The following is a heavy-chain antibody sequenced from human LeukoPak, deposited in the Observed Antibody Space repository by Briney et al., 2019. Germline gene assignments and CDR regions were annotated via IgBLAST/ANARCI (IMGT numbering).Heavy chain of an antibody. J-gene: IGHJ4*02. CDR3: ARDKYCSDDNCDGGSKFDY. CDR2: IKEDGSEK. CDR1: GFTFSNYW. D-gene: IGHD2-15*01. Sequence: GGSLRLSCAASGFTFSNYWMSWVRQAPGKGLEWVANIKEDGSEKNYVDSVKGRFTISRDNAKNSLYLQMNSLRAEDTGVYYCARDKYCSDDNCDGGSKFDYWGQGTLVTVSS. V-gene: IGHV3-7*01.